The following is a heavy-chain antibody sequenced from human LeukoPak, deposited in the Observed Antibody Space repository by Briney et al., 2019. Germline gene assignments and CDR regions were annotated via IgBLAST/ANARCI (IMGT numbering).Heavy chain of an antibody. J-gene: IGHJ4*02. V-gene: IGHV1-69*04. D-gene: IGHD3-22*01. CDR1: GGTFSSYA. CDR3: ARDHPDYYDSSGYNYYFDY. CDR2: IIPILGIA. Sequence: SVTVSCKASGGTFSSYAISWVRQAPGQGLEWMGRIIPILGIANYAQKFQGRVTITADKSTSTAYMELSSLRSEDTAVYYCARDHPDYYDSSGYNYYFDYWGQGTLVTVSS.